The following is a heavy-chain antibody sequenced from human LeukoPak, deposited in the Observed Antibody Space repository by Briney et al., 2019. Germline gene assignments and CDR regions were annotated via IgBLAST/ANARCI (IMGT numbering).Heavy chain of an antibody. CDR1: AYSFTSYW. CDR3: ARRGSGGYYLFDY. CDR2: IYPDDSDT. Sequence: GESLKISRKGSAYSFTSYWIGWVRQMPGKGLEWMGIIYPDDSDTRYSPSFQGQVTMSADKSISTAYLQWSSLKASDTAMYYCARRGSGGYYLFDYWGQGTLVTVSS. V-gene: IGHV5-51*01. J-gene: IGHJ4*02. D-gene: IGHD3-22*01.